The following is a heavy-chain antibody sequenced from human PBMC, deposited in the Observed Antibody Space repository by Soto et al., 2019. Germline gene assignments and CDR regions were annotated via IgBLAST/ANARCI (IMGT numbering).Heavy chain of an antibody. D-gene: IGHD6-19*01. CDR3: AREEGASGLDY. CDR2: INHSGST. J-gene: IGHJ4*02. V-gene: IGHV4-34*02. Sequence: QMQLQQWGAGLLKPSETLSLTCAVYGGSFSGYYWNWIRQPPGKGLEWIGEINHSGSTKYNPSLNSRITISVDTSNSHFSLRLTSVTAADTAVYYCAREEGASGLDYWGQGILVTVSS. CDR1: GGSFSGYY.